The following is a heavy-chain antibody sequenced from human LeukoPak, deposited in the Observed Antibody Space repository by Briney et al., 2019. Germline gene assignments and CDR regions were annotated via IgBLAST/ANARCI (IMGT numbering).Heavy chain of an antibody. CDR1: GFTFSSHA. J-gene: IGHJ4*02. D-gene: IGHD3-3*01. V-gene: IGHV3-23*01. Sequence: GGSLRLSCAASGFTFSSHAMAWVRQAPGKGLEWVSAICGRGGSTYYADSVKGRFTISRDNSKNTVYLQMNSLRAEDTAVYYCARDPGVVAFHYFDFWGQGTLVTVSS. CDR3: ARDPGVVAFHYFDF. CDR2: ICGRGGST.